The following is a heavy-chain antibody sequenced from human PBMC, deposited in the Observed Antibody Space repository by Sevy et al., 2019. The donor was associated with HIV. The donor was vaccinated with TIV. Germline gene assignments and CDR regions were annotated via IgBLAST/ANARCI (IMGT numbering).Heavy chain of an antibody. V-gene: IGHV1-3*01. Sequence: ASVKVSCKASGYTFTSYAMHWVRQAPGQRLEGMGWINAGNGNTKYSQKFQGRVTITRDTSASTAYMELSSLRSEDTAVYYCAREGGVGVDAFDIWGQRTMVTVSS. CDR1: GYTFTSYA. J-gene: IGHJ3*02. CDR2: INAGNGNT. D-gene: IGHD1-26*01. CDR3: AREGGVGVDAFDI.